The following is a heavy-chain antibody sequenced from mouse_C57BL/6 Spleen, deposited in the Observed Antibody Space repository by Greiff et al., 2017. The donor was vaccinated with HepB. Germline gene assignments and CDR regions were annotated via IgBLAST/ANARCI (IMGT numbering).Heavy chain of an antibody. Sequence: VMLVESGAELVKPGASVKLSCKASGYTFTEYTIHWVKQRSGQGLEWIGWFYPGSGSIKYNEKFKDKATLTADKSSSTVYMELSRLTSEDSAVYFCARHEGPYYYGSSYFYAMDYWGQGTSVTVSS. CDR2: FYPGSGSI. CDR3: ARHEGPYYYGSSYFYAMDY. J-gene: IGHJ4*01. CDR1: GYTFTEYT. D-gene: IGHD1-1*01. V-gene: IGHV1-62-2*01.